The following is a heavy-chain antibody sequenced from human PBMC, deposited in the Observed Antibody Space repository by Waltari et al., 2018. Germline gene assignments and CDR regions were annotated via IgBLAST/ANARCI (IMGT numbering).Heavy chain of an antibody. V-gene: IGHV4-38-2*01. J-gene: IGHJ6*03. CDR3: ARAGYDFWSGYLTAVHYMDV. CDR2: IYHSGRT. Sequence: QVQLQESGPGLVKPSETLSLTCAVSGYSISSGYYWGWIRQPPGKGLEWIGSIYHSGRTYDNPALKSRVTISVDTSKNQFSLKLSSVTAADTAVYYCARAGYDFWSGYLTAVHYMDVWGKGTTVTVSS. CDR1: GYSISSGYY. D-gene: IGHD3-3*01.